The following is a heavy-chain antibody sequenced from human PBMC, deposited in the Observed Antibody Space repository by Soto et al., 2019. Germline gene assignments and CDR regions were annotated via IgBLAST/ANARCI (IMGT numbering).Heavy chain of an antibody. CDR2: IWYDGSNK. V-gene: IGHV3-33*01. CDR3: ARDDNPEYSRHDYFDY. CDR1: GFTFSSYG. J-gene: IGHJ4*02. Sequence: GGSLRLSCAASGFTFSSYGMQWVRQAPGKGLEWVAVIWYDGSNKYYADSVKGRFTISRDNSKNTLYLQMNSLRAEDTAVYYCARDDNPEYSRHDYFDYWGQGTLVTVSS. D-gene: IGHD6-6*01.